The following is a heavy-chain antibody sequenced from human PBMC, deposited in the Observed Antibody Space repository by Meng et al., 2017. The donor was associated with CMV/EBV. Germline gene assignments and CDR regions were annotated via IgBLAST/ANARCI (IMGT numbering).Heavy chain of an antibody. V-gene: IGHV1-18*04. CDR3: AREYCSSTSCYFYYGMDV. CDR2: ISAYNGNT. J-gene: IGHJ6*02. CDR1: GYTFTSYY. Sequence: ASVKVSCKASGYTFTSYYMHWVRQAPGQGLEWMGWISAYNGNTNYAQKLQGRVTMTTDTSTSTAYMELRSLRSDDTAVYYCAREYCSSTSCYFYYGMDVWGQGTTVTVSS. D-gene: IGHD2-2*01.